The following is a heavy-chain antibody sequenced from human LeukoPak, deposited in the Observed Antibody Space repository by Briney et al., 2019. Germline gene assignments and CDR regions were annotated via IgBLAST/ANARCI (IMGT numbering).Heavy chain of an antibody. V-gene: IGHV3-30*02. D-gene: IGHD2-8*01. J-gene: IGHJ6*03. CDR1: GFTFSSYA. Sequence: GGSLRLSCAASGFTFSSYAMHWVRQAPGKGLEWVAYIQYDRTNEQYAHSVKGRSRISRDNSNNILYLQMNSLRTEDTAVYYCAKDRCSNGIGCYYYYMEVWGKGTTVTISS. CDR2: IQYDRTNE. CDR3: AKDRCSNGIGCYYYYMEV.